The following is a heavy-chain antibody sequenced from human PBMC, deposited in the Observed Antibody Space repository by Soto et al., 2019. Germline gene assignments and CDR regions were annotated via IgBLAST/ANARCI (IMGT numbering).Heavy chain of an antibody. CDR3: ARQGYALLPGFDP. CDR1: GGSISSSSYY. V-gene: IGHV4-39*01. CDR2: IYYSGST. Sequence: SETLSLTCTVSGGSISSSSYYWGWIRQPPGKGLEWIGSIYYSGSTYYNPSLKSRVTISVDTSKNQFSLKLSSVTAADTAVYYCARQGYALLPGFDPWGQGTLVTVSS. D-gene: IGHD3-22*01. J-gene: IGHJ5*02.